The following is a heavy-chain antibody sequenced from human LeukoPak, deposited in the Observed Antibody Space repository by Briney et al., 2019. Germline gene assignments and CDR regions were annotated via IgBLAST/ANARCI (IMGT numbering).Heavy chain of an antibody. Sequence: SWFRQPPGKGRRGIGYIYYSGSTYYNPSLKSRVTLSVDTSRNLFSLKLTSVTAADTAVYYCARDQGGGYGGYDGWGQGTLVTVSS. J-gene: IGHJ4*02. CDR3: ARDQGGGYGGYDG. V-gene: IGHV4-30-4*01. CDR2: IYYSGST. D-gene: IGHD5-12*01.